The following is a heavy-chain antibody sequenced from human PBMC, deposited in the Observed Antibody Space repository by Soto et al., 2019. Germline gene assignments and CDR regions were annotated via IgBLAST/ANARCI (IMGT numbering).Heavy chain of an antibody. CDR3: ARWGSGWESFDY. J-gene: IGHJ4*02. D-gene: IGHD6-19*01. Sequence: SETLSLTCTVSGGSISSGGYYWSWIRQHPGKGLEWIGYIYYSGSTYYNPSLKSRVTISVDTSKNQFSLKLSSVTAADTAVYYCARWGSGWESFDYWGQGTLVTVSS. V-gene: IGHV4-31*03. CDR2: IYYSGST. CDR1: GGSISSGGYY.